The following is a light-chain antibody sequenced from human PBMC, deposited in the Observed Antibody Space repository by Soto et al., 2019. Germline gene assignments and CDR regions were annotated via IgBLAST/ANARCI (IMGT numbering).Light chain of an antibody. CDR3: TSWTTSTTMI. Sequence: QSALTQPASVSGSPGQSITISCTGTHSDIGAYNFVSWYQQHPGEVPKLILYDVNVRPSGVSNRFSGSKSGNTASLTISGLQAEDEADYYCTSWTTSTTMIFGGGTKVTV. CDR2: DVN. CDR1: HSDIGAYNF. J-gene: IGLJ2*01. V-gene: IGLV2-14*03.